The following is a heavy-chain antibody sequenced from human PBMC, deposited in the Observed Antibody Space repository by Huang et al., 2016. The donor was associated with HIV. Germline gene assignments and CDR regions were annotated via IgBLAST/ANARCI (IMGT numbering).Heavy chain of an antibody. D-gene: IGHD3-10*01. CDR1: GGSIRSSNSY. Sequence: QLQLQESGPGLVKPSETLSLTCTVSGGSIRSSNSYWGWVRQPPGKGLEWIGSIYYSGSTYYNPSLKRRVTRTVDTSKNHFSLRMRSVTAADTAVYYCARLPGSITMIRGVITDPYWGQGTLVTVSS. V-gene: IGHV4-39*02. CDR2: IYYSGST. CDR3: ARLPGSITMIRGVITDPY. J-gene: IGHJ4*02.